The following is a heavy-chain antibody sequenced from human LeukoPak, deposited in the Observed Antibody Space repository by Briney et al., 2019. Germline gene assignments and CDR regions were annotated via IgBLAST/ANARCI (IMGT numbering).Heavy chain of an antibody. J-gene: IGHJ4*02. CDR3: ARVGGSGSYRRDY. D-gene: IGHD3-10*01. V-gene: IGHV1-46*01. CDR1: GYTFTTYF. Sequence: ASVKVSCKASGYTFTTYFINWVRQAPGQGLEWMGIINPSGGSTRYAQKFQGRLTMTRDTSTSTVSMELSSLRSEDTAVYYCARVGGSGSYRRDYWGQGTLVTVSS. CDR2: INPSGGST.